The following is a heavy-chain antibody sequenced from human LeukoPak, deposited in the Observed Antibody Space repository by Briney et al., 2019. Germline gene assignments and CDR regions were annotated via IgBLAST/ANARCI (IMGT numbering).Heavy chain of an antibody. CDR2: IYYSGST. J-gene: IGHJ3*02. CDR1: GGSISSYY. CDR3: GRDFGDSSSPDAFDI. D-gene: IGHD6-6*01. V-gene: IGHV4-59*01. Sequence: PSETLSLTCTVSGGSISSYYWSWIRQPPGKGLEWIGYIYYSGSTNYNPSLKSRVTISVDTSKNQFSLKLSSVTAADTAVYYCGRDFGDSSSPDAFDIWGQGTMVTVSS.